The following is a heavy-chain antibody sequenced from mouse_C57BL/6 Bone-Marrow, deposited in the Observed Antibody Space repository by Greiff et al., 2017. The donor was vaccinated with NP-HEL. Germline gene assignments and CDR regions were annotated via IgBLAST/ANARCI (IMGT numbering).Heavy chain of an antibody. CDR3: ARHEGAYYYGSSYVVDY. CDR1: GYTFTSYW. V-gene: IGHV1-52*01. J-gene: IGHJ4*01. D-gene: IGHD1-1*01. CDR2: IDPSDSET. Sequence: QVQLQQPGAELVRPGSSVKLSCKASGYTFTSYWMHWVKQRPIQGLEWIGNIDPSDSETHYNQKFKDKATLTADKSSSTVYMELSRLTSEGSAVYFCARHEGAYYYGSSYVVDYWGQGTSVTVSS.